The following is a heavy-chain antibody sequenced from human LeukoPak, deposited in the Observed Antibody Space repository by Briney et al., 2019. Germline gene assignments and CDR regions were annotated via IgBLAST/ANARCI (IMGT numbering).Heavy chain of an antibody. CDR1: GGSFSGYY. D-gene: IGHD3-10*01. V-gene: IGHV4-34*01. CDR3: ARSMVRGVIIMGY. Sequence: SETLSLTCAVYGGSFSGYYWSWIRQPPGKGLEWIGEINHSGSTNYNPSLKSRVTISVDTSKNQFSLKLSSVTAADTAVYYCARSMVRGVIIMGYWGQGTLVTVSS. CDR2: INHSGST. J-gene: IGHJ4*02.